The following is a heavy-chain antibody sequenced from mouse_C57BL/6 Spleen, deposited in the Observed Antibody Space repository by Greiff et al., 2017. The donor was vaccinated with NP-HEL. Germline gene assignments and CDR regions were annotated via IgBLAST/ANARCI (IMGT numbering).Heavy chain of an antibody. V-gene: IGHV1-82*01. CDR2: IYPGDGDT. D-gene: IGHD3-2*02. J-gene: IGHJ4*01. Sequence: QVQLKESGPELVKPGASVKISCKASGYAFSSSWMNWVKQRPGKGLEWIGRIYPGDGDTNYNGKFKGKATLTADKSSSTAYMQLSSLTSEDSAVYFCGDSSGYNAMDYWGQGTSVTVSS. CDR1: GYAFSSSW. CDR3: GDSSGYNAMDY.